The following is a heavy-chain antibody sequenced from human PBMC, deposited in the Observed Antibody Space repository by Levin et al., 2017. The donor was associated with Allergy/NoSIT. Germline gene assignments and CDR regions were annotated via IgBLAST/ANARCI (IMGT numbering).Heavy chain of an antibody. CDR3: TTDGLRYFDWPRAFDI. CDR2: IKSKTDGGTT. CDR1: GFTFSNAW. V-gene: IGHV3-15*01. J-gene: IGHJ3*02. D-gene: IGHD3-9*01. Sequence: SCAASGFTFSNAWMSWVRQAPGKGLEWVGRIKSKTDGGTTDYAAPVKGRFTISRDDSKNTLYLQMNSLKTEDTAVYYCTTDGLRYFDWPRAFDIWGQGTMVTVSS.